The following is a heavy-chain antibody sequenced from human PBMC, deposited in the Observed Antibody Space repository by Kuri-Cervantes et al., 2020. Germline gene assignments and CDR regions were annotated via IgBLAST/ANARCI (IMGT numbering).Heavy chain of an antibody. V-gene: IGHV3-11*01. CDR1: GFTFSDYY. D-gene: IGHD3-10*01. CDR3: AREGVPYYYGSGSPLNWFDP. Sequence: GGSLRPSCAASGFTFSDYYMSWIRQAPGKGLEWVSYISSSGSTIYYADSVKGRFTISRDNAKNSLYLQMNSLRAEDTAVYYCAREGVPYYYGSGSPLNWFDPWGQGTLVTVSS. J-gene: IGHJ5*02. CDR2: ISSSGSTI.